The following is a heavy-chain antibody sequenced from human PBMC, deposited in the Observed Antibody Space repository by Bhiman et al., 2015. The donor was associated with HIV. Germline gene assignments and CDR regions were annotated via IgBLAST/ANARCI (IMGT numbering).Heavy chain of an antibody. CDR1: GFTFSSYA. Sequence: EVQLLESGGGLVQPGGSLRLSCAASGFTFSSYAMSWVRQAPGKGLEWVSTISGSGGSTYYADSVKGRFTISRDNSKSTLYLQMISLRAEDTAVYYCARDPTYYDILAGPYDYWGQGTLVTVSS. V-gene: IGHV3-23*01. D-gene: IGHD3-9*01. J-gene: IGHJ4*02. CDR2: ISGSGGST. CDR3: ARDPTYYDILAGPYDY.